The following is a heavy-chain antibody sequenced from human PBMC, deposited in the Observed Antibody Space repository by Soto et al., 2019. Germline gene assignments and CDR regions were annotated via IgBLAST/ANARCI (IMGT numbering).Heavy chain of an antibody. CDR1: GCSIRSSNW. J-gene: IGHJ4*02. CDR3: ARDYYDSSGYYYGY. CDR2: IYHSGST. V-gene: IGHV4-4*02. Sequence: SETLSLPCSVSGCSIRSSNWWSWVRQPPGKGLEWIGEIYHSGSTNYNPSLKSRVTISVDKSKNQFSLKLSSVTAADTAVYYCARDYYDSSGYYYGYWGQGTLVTVSS. D-gene: IGHD3-22*01.